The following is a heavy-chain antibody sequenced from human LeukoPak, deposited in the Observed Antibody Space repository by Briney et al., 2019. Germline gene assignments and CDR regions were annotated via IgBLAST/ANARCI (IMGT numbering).Heavy chain of an antibody. CDR1: GFTFRSHG. CDR2: ISPSGGIT. J-gene: IGHJ4*02. Sequence: GGSLRLSCAASGFTFRSHGMNWVRQAAGKGLEWVSGISPSGGITYYRDSVKGRFSISRDNSKNTVSLQMNSLRGEDTAVYYCAKRFEWLAIFDYWGQGTLVTVSS. D-gene: IGHD3-9*01. CDR3: AKRFEWLAIFDY. V-gene: IGHV3-23*01.